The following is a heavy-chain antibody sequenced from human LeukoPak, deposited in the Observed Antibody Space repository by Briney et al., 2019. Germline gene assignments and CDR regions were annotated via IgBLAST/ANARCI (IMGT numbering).Heavy chain of an antibody. CDR2: ISSSSSYT. J-gene: IGHJ4*02. D-gene: IGHD6-19*01. V-gene: IGHV3-11*06. CDR3: ARVYSGWYCY. Sequence: PGRSLRLSCTASGFTFGDYAMSWIRQAPGKGLEWVSYISSSSSYTNYADSVKGRFTISRDNSKNTLYLQMNSLRAEDTAVYYCARVYSGWYCYWGQGTLVTVSS. CDR1: GFTFGDYA.